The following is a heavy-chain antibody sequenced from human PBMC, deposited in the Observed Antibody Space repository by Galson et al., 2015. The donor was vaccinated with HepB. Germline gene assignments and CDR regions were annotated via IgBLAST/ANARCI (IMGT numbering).Heavy chain of an antibody. CDR3: AREKGSWRYYFDY. V-gene: IGHV3-30-3*01. Sequence: SLRLSCAASGFTFSSYAMHWVRQAPGKGLEWVAVIPYDGSNKYYADSVKGRFTISRDNSKNTLYLQMNSLRAEDTAVYYCAREKGSWRYYFDYWGQGTLVTVSS. CDR2: IPYDGSNK. CDR1: GFTFSSYA. D-gene: IGHD1-26*01. J-gene: IGHJ4*02.